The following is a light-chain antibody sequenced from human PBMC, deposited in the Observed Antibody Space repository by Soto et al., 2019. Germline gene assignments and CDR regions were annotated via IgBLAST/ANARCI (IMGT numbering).Light chain of an antibody. CDR2: EAS. CDR1: SSDVGRYNL. CDR3: SSYAGTSTFVL. J-gene: IGLJ2*01. V-gene: IGLV2-23*01. Sequence: QSVLTQPASVSGSPGHSISISCTGSSSDVGRYNLVSWYQHHPGKAPKLIIYEASKRPSGVSDRISGSKSGNTASLTISGLQAEDEADYYCSSYAGTSTFVLFCGGTKLTV.